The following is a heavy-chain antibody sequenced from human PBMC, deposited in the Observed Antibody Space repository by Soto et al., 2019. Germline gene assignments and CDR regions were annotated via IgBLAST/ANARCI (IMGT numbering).Heavy chain of an antibody. Sequence: GGSLRLSCAVSGFTSTSYSMSWVRQAPGEGLEWVANIRQDGHEKYYVDSVRGRFTISRDNAQNSLYLQMDSLRAEDTAMYYCARDLPGYCSTTNCYYYFDFWGQGTLVTVSS. J-gene: IGHJ4*02. CDR1: GFTSTSYS. V-gene: IGHV3-7*03. CDR3: ARDLPGYCSTTNCYYYFDF. CDR2: IRQDGHEK. D-gene: IGHD2-2*01.